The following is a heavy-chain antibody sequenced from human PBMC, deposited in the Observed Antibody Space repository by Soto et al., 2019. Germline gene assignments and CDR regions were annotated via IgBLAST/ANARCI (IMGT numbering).Heavy chain of an antibody. D-gene: IGHD2-2*02. Sequence: VQLVESGGGVVQPGRSLRLSCAASEFTFSKFDMHWVRQAPGKGLEWVAVISYDGNNKYYADSVKGRFSISRDNSKNTLSLQINSLRAEDTAVYYCAREGAVPSAICHYYYGMDVWGQGTTVTVSS. CDR3: AREGAVPSAICHYYYGMDV. J-gene: IGHJ6*02. CDR2: ISYDGNNK. V-gene: IGHV3-30-3*01. CDR1: EFTFSKFD.